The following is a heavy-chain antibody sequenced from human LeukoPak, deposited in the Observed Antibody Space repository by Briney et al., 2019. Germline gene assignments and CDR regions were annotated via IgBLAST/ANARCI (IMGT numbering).Heavy chain of an antibody. D-gene: IGHD1-14*01. V-gene: IGHV1-18*01. J-gene: IGHJ1*01. CDR3: ARDKAVATELTQYFQH. CDR2: ISAYIGYT. CDR1: GYTFTSYG. Sequence: ASVKVSCKASGYTFTSYGISWVRQAPGQGLEWMGWISAYIGYTNYAQKLQVRVTMTTDTSTSTAYMELRSLTSDDTAVYYCARDKAVATELTQYFQHWGQGTLVTVSS.